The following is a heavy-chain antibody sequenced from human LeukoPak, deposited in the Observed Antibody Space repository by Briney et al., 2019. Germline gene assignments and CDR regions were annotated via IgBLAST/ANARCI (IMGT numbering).Heavy chain of an antibody. D-gene: IGHD3-3*01. Sequence: GRSLRLSCAASGFPFAPFWMTWVRQAPGKGPEFVATMNRDGSEVAYGNSVRGRFTISRDNAKNSLYLQMYSLRAEDTAVYYCARGIDEWLYLNYWGQGALVTVSS. CDR2: MNRDGSEV. CDR1: GFPFAPFW. CDR3: ARGIDEWLYLNY. V-gene: IGHV3-7*04. J-gene: IGHJ4*02.